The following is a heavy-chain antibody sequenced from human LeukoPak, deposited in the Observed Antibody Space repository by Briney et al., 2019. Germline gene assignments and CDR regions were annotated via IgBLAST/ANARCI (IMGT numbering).Heavy chain of an antibody. CDR3: ARLSTPDPGRDGYNSAFDI. CDR2: IYPGDSDT. Sequence: GESLKISCKGSGYSFTSYWIGWVRQMPGKGLEWMGIIYPGDSDTRYSPSFQGQVTISADKSISTAYLQWSSLKASDTAMYYCARLSTPDPGRDGYNSAFDIWGQGTMVTVSS. D-gene: IGHD5-12*01. J-gene: IGHJ3*02. V-gene: IGHV5-51*01. CDR1: GYSFTSYW.